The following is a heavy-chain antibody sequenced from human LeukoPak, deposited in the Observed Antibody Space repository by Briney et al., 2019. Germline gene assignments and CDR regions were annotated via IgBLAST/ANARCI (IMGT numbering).Heavy chain of an antibody. V-gene: IGHV3-21*01. J-gene: IGHJ6*04. CDR2: ISRDSSDI. D-gene: IGHD6-6*01. CDR1: GFNFNRYT. Sequence: GGSLRLSCAASGFNFNRYTMSWVRQAPGKGLEWVSSISRDSSDIHYADSVKGRFTISRDNALFLQMNSLRVEDTAVYYCATLATLDLDVWGKGTTVTVSS. CDR3: ATLATLDLDV.